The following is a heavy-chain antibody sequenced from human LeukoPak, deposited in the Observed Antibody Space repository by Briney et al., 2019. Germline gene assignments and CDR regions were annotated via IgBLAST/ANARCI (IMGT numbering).Heavy chain of an antibody. Sequence: PSQTLSLTCTVSGGSISSGGYYWSWIRQPPGKGLEWIGYIYHSGSTNYNPSLKSRVTVSVDTSMNQFSLKLNSVTAADTAVYYCATYNWNDSDAFDIWGQGTMVTVSS. V-gene: IGHV4-30-2*02. J-gene: IGHJ3*02. CDR1: GGSISSGGYY. CDR3: ATYNWNDSDAFDI. D-gene: IGHD1-20*01. CDR2: IYHSGST.